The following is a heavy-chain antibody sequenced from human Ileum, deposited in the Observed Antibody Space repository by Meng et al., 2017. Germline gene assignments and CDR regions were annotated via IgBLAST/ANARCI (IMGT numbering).Heavy chain of an antibody. CDR2: ISSSGTTM. CDR1: GFTFSSYE. V-gene: IGHV3-48*03. D-gene: IGHD6-13*01. J-gene: IGHJ4*02. Sequence: GGSLRLSCAASGFTFSSYEMNWVRQAPGKGLEWVSYISSSGTTMFYADSVKGRFTISRDNAKNSLYLQMNSLRAEDTAVYYCARDKGRSSSQTSPFDDWGQGTLVTVSS. CDR3: ARDKGRSSSQTSPFDD.